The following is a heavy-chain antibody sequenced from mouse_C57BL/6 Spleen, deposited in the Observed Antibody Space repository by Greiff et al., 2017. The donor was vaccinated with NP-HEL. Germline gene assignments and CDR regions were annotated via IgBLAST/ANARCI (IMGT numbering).Heavy chain of an antibody. V-gene: IGHV1-59*01. D-gene: IGHD2-5*01. CDR3: ARSGSNRAWFAY. CDR2: IDPSDSYT. J-gene: IGHJ3*01. Sequence: QVQLKQPGAELVRPGPSVKLSCKASGYTFTSYWMHWVKQRPGQGLEWIGVIDPSDSYTNYNQKFKGKATLTVDTSSSTAYMQLSSLTSEDSAVYYCARSGSNRAWFAYWGQGTLVTVSA. CDR1: GYTFTSYW.